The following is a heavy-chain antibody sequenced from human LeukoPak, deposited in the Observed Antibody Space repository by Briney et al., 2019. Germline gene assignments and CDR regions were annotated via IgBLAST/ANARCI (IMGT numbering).Heavy chain of an antibody. V-gene: IGHV3-7*01. CDR3: ARGFLEWLLPTYYYYGMDV. D-gene: IGHD3-3*01. Sequence: GGSLRLSCAASGFSFSSYWMSWVRQAPGKGLEWVANIKQDGSEKYYVDSVKGRFTISRDNAKNSLYLQMNSLRAEDTAVYYCARGFLEWLLPTYYYYGMDVWGQGTTVTVSS. CDR2: IKQDGSEK. J-gene: IGHJ6*02. CDR1: GFSFSSYW.